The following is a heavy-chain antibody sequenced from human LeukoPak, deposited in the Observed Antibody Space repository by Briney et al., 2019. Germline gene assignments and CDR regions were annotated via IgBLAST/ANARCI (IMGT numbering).Heavy chain of an antibody. V-gene: IGHV3-20*04. CDR3: GRATRGGIWFGELSDYYYMDV. J-gene: IGHJ6*03. CDR2: INWNGGST. CDR1: GFTFDDYG. D-gene: IGHD3-10*01. Sequence: GGSLRLSCAASGFTFDDYGMSWVRQAPGKGLEWVSGINWNGGSTGYADSVKGRFTISRDNAKNSLYLQMNSLRAEDTALYYCGRATRGGIWFGELSDYYYMDVWGKGTTVTVSS.